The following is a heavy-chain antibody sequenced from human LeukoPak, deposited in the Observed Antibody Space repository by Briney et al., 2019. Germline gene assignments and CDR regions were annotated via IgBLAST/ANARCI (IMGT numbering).Heavy chain of an antibody. J-gene: IGHJ4*02. Sequence: SETLSLTCTVSGASISSHYWSWIRQPPGKGLEWIGYVYHSGTTNYNPSLKSRVAISVDTSRNQFSLKLSSMTAADTAVYYCARGSTRADDYWGQGTLVTVP. CDR1: GASISSHY. CDR2: VYHSGTT. D-gene: IGHD2/OR15-2a*01. V-gene: IGHV4-59*11. CDR3: ARGSTRADDY.